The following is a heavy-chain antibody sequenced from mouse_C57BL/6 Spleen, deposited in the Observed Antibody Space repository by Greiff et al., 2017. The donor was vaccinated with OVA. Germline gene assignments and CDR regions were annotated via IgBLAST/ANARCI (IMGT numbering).Heavy chain of an antibody. Sequence: VQLQQPGAELVMPGASVKLSCKASGYTFTSYWMHWVKQRPGQGLEWIGEIDPSDSYTNYNQKFKGKSTLTVDKSSSTAYMQLSSLTSEDSAVYYCARHYYGSSHAWFAYWGQGTLVTVSA. V-gene: IGHV1-69*01. J-gene: IGHJ3*01. CDR1: GYTFTSYW. CDR2: IDPSDSYT. CDR3: ARHYYGSSHAWFAY. D-gene: IGHD1-1*01.